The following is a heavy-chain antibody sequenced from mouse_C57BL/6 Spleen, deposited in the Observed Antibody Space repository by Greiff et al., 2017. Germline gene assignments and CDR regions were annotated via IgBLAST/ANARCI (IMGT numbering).Heavy chain of an antibody. D-gene: IGHD4-1*01. CDR1: GFTFSDYG. Sequence: EVQVVESGGGLVKPGGSLKLSCAASGFTFSDYGMHWVRQAPEKGLEWVAYISSGSSTIYYADTVKGRFTISRDNAKNTLFLQMTSLRSEDTAMYYCARCLTNWDWYFDVWGTGTTVTVSS. CDR2: ISSGSSTI. CDR3: ARCLTNWDWYFDV. J-gene: IGHJ1*03. V-gene: IGHV5-17*01.